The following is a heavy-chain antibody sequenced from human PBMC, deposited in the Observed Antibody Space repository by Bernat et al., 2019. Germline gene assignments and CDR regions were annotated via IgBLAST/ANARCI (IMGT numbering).Heavy chain of an antibody. V-gene: IGHV7-4-1*02. J-gene: IGHJ4*02. Sequence: QVRLVQSGSELKKPGASVKVSCKASGYIFSNYAMNWVRQAPGQGLECMGWINTNTGNPMYAQGFTGRFVFSLDTSVSTAYLQISSLKAEDTAVYYCARVLAPDCSGGSCYSLGVDYWGQGTVVTVSS. D-gene: IGHD2-15*01. CDR2: INTNTGNP. CDR3: ARVLAPDCSGGSCYSLGVDY. CDR1: GYIFSNYA.